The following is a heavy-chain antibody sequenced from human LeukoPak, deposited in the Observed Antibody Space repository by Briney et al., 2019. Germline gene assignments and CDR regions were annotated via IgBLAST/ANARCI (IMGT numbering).Heavy chain of an antibody. Sequence: SVKVSCKASGGTFSSYAISWVRQAPGQGLEWMGGIVPIFGTANYAQKFQGRVTITADESTSTAYMELSSLRSEDTAVYYCASSGGIAARPGYYYYGMDVWGQGTTVTVSS. CDR3: ASSGGIAARPGYYYYGMDV. CDR2: IVPIFGTA. CDR1: GGTFSSYA. V-gene: IGHV1-69*13. D-gene: IGHD6-6*01. J-gene: IGHJ6*02.